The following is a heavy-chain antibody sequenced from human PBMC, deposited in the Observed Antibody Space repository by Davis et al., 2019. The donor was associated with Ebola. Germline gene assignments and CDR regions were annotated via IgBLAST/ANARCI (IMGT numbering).Heavy chain of an antibody. CDR1: GFGFSNYW. J-gene: IGHJ4*02. D-gene: IGHD3-10*01. Sequence: GESLKISCAASGFGFSNYWIHWVRQAPGKGLEWVSSISSSSTYVHYADSVNGRFTISRDNAKKSLYLQMGSLRAEDTAIYYCDRGRVWFDYWGQGTLVTVSS. CDR3: DRGRVWFDY. CDR2: ISSSSTYV. V-gene: IGHV3-21*04.